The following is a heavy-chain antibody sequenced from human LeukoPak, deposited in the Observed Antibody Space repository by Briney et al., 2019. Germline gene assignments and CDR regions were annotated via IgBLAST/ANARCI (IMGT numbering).Heavy chain of an antibody. D-gene: IGHD5-18*01. V-gene: IGHV4-34*01. CDR3: ARGRYSYGGLDY. CDR1: GGSFSGYY. J-gene: IGHJ4*02. Sequence: SETLSLTCAVYGGSFSGYYWIWIRQPPGKGLEWIGEINHSGSTNYNPSLKSRVTISVDTSKNQFSLKLSSVTAADTAAYYCARGRYSYGGLDYWGQGTLVTVSS. CDR2: INHSGST.